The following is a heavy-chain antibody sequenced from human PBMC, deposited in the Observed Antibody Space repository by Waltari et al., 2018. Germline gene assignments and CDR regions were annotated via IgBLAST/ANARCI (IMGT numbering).Heavy chain of an antibody. J-gene: IGHJ4*02. CDR3: ARHVHSPVTLYYFDS. Sequence: QVQLQQWGAGLLKPSETLSLTCAVYGGSFSGYYWSWIRQPPGKGLAWIGEINHSGSTNYNPSLKSRVTISVDTSKNQFSLKMTSVTASDTGVYYCARHVHSPVTLYYFDSWGQGTLVTVSS. D-gene: IGHD2-21*02. V-gene: IGHV4-34*01. CDR2: INHSGST. CDR1: GGSFSGYY.